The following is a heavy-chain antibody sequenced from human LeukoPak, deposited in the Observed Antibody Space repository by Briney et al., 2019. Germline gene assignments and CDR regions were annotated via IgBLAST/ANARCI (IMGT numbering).Heavy chain of an antibody. V-gene: IGHV1-18*01. D-gene: IGHD1-26*01. CDR2: ISAYNGNT. J-gene: IGHJ3*02. CDR1: GYTFTSYG. CDR3: ATAVRRGSYLFDAFDI. Sequence: AASVKVSCKASGYTFTSYGISWVRQAPGQGLEWMGWISAYNGNTNYAQKFQGRVTMTEDTSTDTAYMELSSLRSEDTAVYYCATAVRRGSYLFDAFDIWGQGTMVTVSS.